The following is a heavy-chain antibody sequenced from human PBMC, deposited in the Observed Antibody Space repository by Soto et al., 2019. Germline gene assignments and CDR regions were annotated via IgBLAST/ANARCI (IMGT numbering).Heavy chain of an antibody. D-gene: IGHD2-2*01. CDR3: ARDLLYCTRTSCFPNHAILKCVFFDY. J-gene: IGHJ4*03. V-gene: IGHV3-11*01. Sequence: GGSLRLSCAASGLNFSHYSMNWILQAPGKGLEWVSDISSSGSTIYYADSVKGRFTTSRDNAQNSLHLQMSSLRAEDTAVYYCARDLLYCTRTSCFPNHAILKCVFFDYCGHGSLATVSS. CDR1: GLNFSHYS. CDR2: ISSSGSTI.